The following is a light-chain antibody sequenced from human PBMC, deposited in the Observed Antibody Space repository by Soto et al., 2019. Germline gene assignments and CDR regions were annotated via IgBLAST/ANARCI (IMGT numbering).Light chain of an antibody. J-gene: IGKJ1*01. V-gene: IGKV1-5*01. Sequence: DIHMARSPSTLSASLGDRVTITFRASQSVSSWLAWYQQKPVKAPKLLIYDVSSLESGVPSRFSGSGSGTEFTLTISSLQPDDFATYYCQQYNSQWTFGQGTKVDIK. CDR3: QQYNSQWT. CDR1: QSVSSW. CDR2: DVS.